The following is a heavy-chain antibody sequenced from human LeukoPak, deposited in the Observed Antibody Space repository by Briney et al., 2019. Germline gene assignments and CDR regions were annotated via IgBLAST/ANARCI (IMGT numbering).Heavy chain of an antibody. J-gene: IGHJ6*03. CDR2: ISSSGSTI. D-gene: IGHD3-3*01. CDR3: ARVPLMYYDFWSGPRYYYYYYMDV. Sequence: GGSLRLSCAASGFTFSSYEMNWVRQAPGKGLEWVSYISSSGSTIYYADSVKGRFTTSRDNAKNSLYLQMNSLRAEDTAVYYCARVPLMYYDFWSGPRYYYYYYMDVWGKGTTVTVSS. V-gene: IGHV3-48*03. CDR1: GFTFSSYE.